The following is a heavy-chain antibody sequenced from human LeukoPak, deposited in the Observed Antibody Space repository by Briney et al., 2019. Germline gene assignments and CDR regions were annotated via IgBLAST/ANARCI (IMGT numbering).Heavy chain of an antibody. CDR2: INPSGGST. CDR3: ARDSSGYSPAYYFDY. V-gene: IGHV1-46*01. J-gene: IGHJ4*02. D-gene: IGHD3-22*01. Sequence: ASVKVSCKASGYTFTSYYMHWVRQAPGQGLEWMGIINPSGGSTSYAQKFQGRVTMTRDMSTSTVYMELSSLRSEDTAVYYCARDSSGYSPAYYFDYWGRGTLVTVSS. CDR1: GYTFTSYY.